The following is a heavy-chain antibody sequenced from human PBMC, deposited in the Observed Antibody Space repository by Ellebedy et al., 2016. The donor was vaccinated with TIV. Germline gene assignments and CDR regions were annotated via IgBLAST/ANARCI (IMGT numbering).Heavy chain of an antibody. CDR1: GYTFTGYY. D-gene: IGHD6-19*01. CDR3: ARVRRPGIAVAGYDY. J-gene: IGHJ4*02. Sequence: ASVKVSCXASGYTFTGYYMHWVRQAPGQGLEWMGWINPNSGGTNYAQKFQGWVTMTRDTSISTAYMELSRLRSDDTAVYYCARVRRPGIAVAGYDYWGQGTLVTVSS. V-gene: IGHV1-2*04. CDR2: INPNSGGT.